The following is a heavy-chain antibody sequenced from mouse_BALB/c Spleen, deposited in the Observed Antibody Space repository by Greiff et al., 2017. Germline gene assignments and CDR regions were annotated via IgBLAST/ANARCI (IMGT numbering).Heavy chain of an antibody. J-gene: IGHJ2*01. Sequence: DVHLVESGAELVKPGASVKLSCTASGFNIKDTYMHWVKQRPDQGLEWIGRIDPANGNTKYDPKFQGKATITADTSSNTAYLQLSSLTSEDTAVYYCARWDYYGSSDFDYWGQGTTLTVSS. CDR3: ARWDYYGSSDFDY. CDR2: IDPANGNT. CDR1: GFNIKDTY. V-gene: IGHV14-3*02. D-gene: IGHD1-1*01.